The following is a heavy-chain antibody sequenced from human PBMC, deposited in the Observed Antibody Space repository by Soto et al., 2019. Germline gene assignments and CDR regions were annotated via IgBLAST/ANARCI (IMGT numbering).Heavy chain of an antibody. CDR1: GFTFDDYA. V-gene: IGHV3-9*01. CDR2: ISWNSGSI. D-gene: IGHD3-16*01. Sequence: GGSLRLSCAASGFTFDDYAMHWVRQAPGKGLEWVSGISWNSGSIGYADSVKGRFTISRDNAKNSLYLQMNSLRAEDTALYYCAKEWVLHLGAFDIWGQGTMVTVSS. CDR3: AKEWVLHLGAFDI. J-gene: IGHJ3*02.